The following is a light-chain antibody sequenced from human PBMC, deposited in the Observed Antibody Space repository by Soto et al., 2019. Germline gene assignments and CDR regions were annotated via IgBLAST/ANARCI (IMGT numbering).Light chain of an antibody. CDR3: QQHNSYPRT. CDR2: VAS. Sequence: DIQLTQSPSFLSASVGDRVTIRCRASQVISTYLAWYQQKPGNAPKLLIHVASTLQRGVPSRFSGSGSGTEFTLTISSLQPEDFATYYCQQHNSYPRTFGQGTQL. V-gene: IGKV1-9*01. J-gene: IGKJ2*01. CDR1: QVISTY.